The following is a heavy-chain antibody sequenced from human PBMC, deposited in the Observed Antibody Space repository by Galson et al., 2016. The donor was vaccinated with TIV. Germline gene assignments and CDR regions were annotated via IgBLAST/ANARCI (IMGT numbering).Heavy chain of an antibody. CDR3: ARDHSYQSFDY. J-gene: IGHJ4*02. CDR2: IKEDGSTI. CDR1: GFTFNNYW. V-gene: IGHV3-7*01. D-gene: IGHD2-2*01. Sequence: SLRLSCAVSGFTFNNYWMSWVRQAPGKGLEWVANIKEDGSTIYYVDSVEGRFTISRDNVKNSLYLQMNSLRAEDTAMYYCARDHSYQSFDYWGQGTLVTVSS.